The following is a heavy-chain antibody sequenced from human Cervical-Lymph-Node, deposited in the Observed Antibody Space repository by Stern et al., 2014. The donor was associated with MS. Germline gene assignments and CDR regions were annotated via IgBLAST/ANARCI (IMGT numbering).Heavy chain of an antibody. CDR2: IIPRFGIA. Sequence: QMQLVQSGAEVKKPGSSVKVSCKASGGTISNYIIGWVRQAPGQGLEWMGGIIPRFGIANYAEKFQDRVTITADESTSTAYMDLSSLRSEDTAVYYCARATSDYIWGTYRFLDSWGQGTLVIVSS. CDR1: GGTISNYI. V-gene: IGHV1-69*01. CDR3: ARATSDYIWGTYRFLDS. J-gene: IGHJ4*02. D-gene: IGHD3-16*02.